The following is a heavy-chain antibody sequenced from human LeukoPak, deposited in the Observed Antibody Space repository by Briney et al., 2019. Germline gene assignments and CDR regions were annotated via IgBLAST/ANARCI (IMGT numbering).Heavy chain of an antibody. CDR1: GYIFINYG. Sequence: GASVTVSCKASGYIFINYGITWVRQAPGQGLEWMGRISAYNGYTNYAQKFQGRVTMTTDTSTRTAYMELRRLRSDDTAAYFCARDGYCSSSSCYPFEALDIWGQGTMVTVSS. CDR3: ARDGYCSSSSCYPFEALDI. D-gene: IGHD2-2*01. CDR2: ISAYNGYT. J-gene: IGHJ3*02. V-gene: IGHV1-18*01.